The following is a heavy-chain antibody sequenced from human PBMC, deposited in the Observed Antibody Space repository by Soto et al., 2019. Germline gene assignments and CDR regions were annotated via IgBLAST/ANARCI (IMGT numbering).Heavy chain of an antibody. CDR1: GGTFSRYA. J-gene: IGHJ4*02. D-gene: IGHD4-17*01. Sequence: SVKVSCKASGGTFSRYAISWVRQAPGQGLEWMGGIIPIFGTANYAQKFQGRVTITADESTSTAYMELSSLRSEDTAVYYCARDWQGGVTTPSLFDYWGQGTLVTVSS. CDR2: IIPIFGTA. V-gene: IGHV1-69*13. CDR3: ARDWQGGVTTPSLFDY.